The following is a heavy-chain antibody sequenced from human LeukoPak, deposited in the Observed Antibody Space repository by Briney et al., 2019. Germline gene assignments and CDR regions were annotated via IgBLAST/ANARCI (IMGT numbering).Heavy chain of an antibody. J-gene: IGHJ4*02. Sequence: DSVKGRFTISRDTSKNTLFLQMNSLRPEDTAVYYCARALGYCSSSSCYSHDHWGQGTLVTVSP. V-gene: IGHV3-30*01. D-gene: IGHD2-2*02. CDR3: ARALGYCSSSSCYSHDH.